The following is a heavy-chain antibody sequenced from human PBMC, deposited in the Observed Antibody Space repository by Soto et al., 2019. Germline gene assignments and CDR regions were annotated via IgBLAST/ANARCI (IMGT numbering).Heavy chain of an antibody. CDR1: GYTFTSYG. CDR3: ARSSRCSSTSCPPSNWFDP. D-gene: IGHD2-2*01. V-gene: IGHV1-18*01. Sequence: ASVKVSCKASGYTFTSYGISWVRQAPGQGLEWMGWISAYNGNTNYAQKLQGRVTMTTDTSTSTAYMELRSLRSDDTAVYYCARSSRCSSTSCPPSNWFDPWGQGTLVTVSS. J-gene: IGHJ5*02. CDR2: ISAYNGNT.